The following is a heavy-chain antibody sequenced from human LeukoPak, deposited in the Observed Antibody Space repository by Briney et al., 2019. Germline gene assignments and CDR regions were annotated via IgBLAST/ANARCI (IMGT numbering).Heavy chain of an antibody. D-gene: IGHD2-2*01. CDR2: FDPEDGET. V-gene: IGHV1-24*01. J-gene: IGHJ4*02. CDR1: GYTLTELS. CDR3: ARDLGLYCSSTSCPLDY. Sequence: ASVKVSCKVSGYTLTELSMHWVRQAPGKGLEWMGGFDPEDGETIYAQMFQGRVTMTRDTSTSTVYMELSSLRSEDTAVYYCARDLGLYCSSTSCPLDYWGQGTLVTVSS.